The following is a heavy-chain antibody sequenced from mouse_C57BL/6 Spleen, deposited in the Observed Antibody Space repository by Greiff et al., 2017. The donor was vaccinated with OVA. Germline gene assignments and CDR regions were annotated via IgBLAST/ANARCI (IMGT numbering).Heavy chain of an antibody. Sequence: EVQVVESGGGLVKPGGSLKLSCAASGFTFSDYGMHWVRQAPEKGLEWVAYISSGSSTIYYADTVTGRFTISRDNAKNTLFLQMTSLRSEDTAMYYCARSHYYGSSDYWGQGTTLTVSS. CDR1: GFTFSDYG. CDR2: ISSGSSTI. V-gene: IGHV5-17*01. CDR3: ARSHYYGSSDY. J-gene: IGHJ2*01. D-gene: IGHD1-1*01.